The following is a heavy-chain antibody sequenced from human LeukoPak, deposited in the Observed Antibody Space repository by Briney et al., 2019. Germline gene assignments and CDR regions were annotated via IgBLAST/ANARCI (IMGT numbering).Heavy chain of an antibody. J-gene: IGHJ3*02. V-gene: IGHV3-30-3*01. D-gene: IGHD3-22*01. Sequence: GWSLRLSCAASGFTFSSYAMHWVRQAPGKGLEWVAVISYGGSNKYYADSVKGRFTISRDNSKNTLYLQMNSLRAEDTAVYYCARDDDSSARYSGAFDIWGQGTMVTVSS. CDR2: ISYGGSNK. CDR3: ARDDDSSARYSGAFDI. CDR1: GFTFSSYA.